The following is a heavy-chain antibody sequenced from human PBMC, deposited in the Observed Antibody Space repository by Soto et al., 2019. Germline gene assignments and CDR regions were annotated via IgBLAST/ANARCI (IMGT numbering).Heavy chain of an antibody. D-gene: IGHD1-1*01. Sequence: PSETLSLTCTVSGGSIRSYYWSWIRQPPGKGLEWIGYVYQSGSTNYNPSLEGRVTMSVDTSRNQFSLTVSSVTAADSAVYYCATLRWGWLQLASFDRMDAWGQGTTVT. J-gene: IGHJ6*02. CDR2: VYQSGST. CDR3: ATLRWGWLQLASFDRMDA. V-gene: IGHV4-59*08. CDR1: GGSIRSYY.